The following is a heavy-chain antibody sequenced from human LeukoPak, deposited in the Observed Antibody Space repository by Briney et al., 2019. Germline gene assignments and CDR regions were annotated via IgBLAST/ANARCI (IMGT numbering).Heavy chain of an antibody. CDR3: AKGLLWFGELYADHDAFDI. D-gene: IGHD3-10*01. J-gene: IGHJ3*02. CDR2: IRYDGSSK. V-gene: IGHV3-30*02. Sequence: GSLRLSCAASGFTFSYYGIHWVRQAPGKGLEWVAFIRYDGSSKYYADSVKGRFTISRDNSKNTLYLQMNSLRDEDTAVYYCAKGLLWFGELYADHDAFDIWGQGTMVTVSS. CDR1: GFTFSYYG.